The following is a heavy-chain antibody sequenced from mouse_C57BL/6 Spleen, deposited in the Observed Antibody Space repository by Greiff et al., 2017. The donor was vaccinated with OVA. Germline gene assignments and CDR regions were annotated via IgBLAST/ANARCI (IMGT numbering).Heavy chain of an antibody. CDR1: GYAFSSSW. CDR3: ASHDGYSWFAY. Sequence: VQLQQSGPELVKPGASVKISCKASGYAFSSSWMNWVKQRPGKGLEWIGRIYPGDGDTNYNGKFKGKATLTADKSSSTAYMQLSSLTSEDSAVYFCASHDGYSWFAYWGQGTLVTVSA. J-gene: IGHJ3*01. V-gene: IGHV1-82*01. D-gene: IGHD2-3*01. CDR2: IYPGDGDT.